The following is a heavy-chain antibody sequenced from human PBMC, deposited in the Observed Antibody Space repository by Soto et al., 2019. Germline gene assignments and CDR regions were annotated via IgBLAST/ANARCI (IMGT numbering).Heavy chain of an antibody. CDR1: GFTFGSYW. J-gene: IGHJ3*02. CDR2: INPGGRET. V-gene: IGHV3-7*01. CDR3: AKSGAGNDGDNALDI. D-gene: IGHD3-10*01. Sequence: GGSLRLSCAASGFTFGSYWMSWVRQAPGKGLEWVATINPGGRETDYVNSVKGRFSISRADAERSHNLQMNSLRAEDTAVDYCAKSGAGNDGDNALDIWGQGTMVTVSS.